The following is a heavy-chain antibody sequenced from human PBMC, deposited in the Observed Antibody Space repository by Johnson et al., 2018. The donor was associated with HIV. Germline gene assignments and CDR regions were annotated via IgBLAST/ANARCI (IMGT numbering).Heavy chain of an antibody. Sequence: TFDDYAMHWVRQAPGKGLEWVSGISWNSGSTYYADSAKGRFTISRDNSKNTLYLQMNSLRGEDTAVYYCASRNRGGHYYYDSRTDAFDIWGQGTMVTVSS. CDR2: ISWNSGST. D-gene: IGHD3-22*01. V-gene: IGHV3-9*01. CDR1: TFDDYA. J-gene: IGHJ3*02. CDR3: ASRNRGGHYYYDSRTDAFDI.